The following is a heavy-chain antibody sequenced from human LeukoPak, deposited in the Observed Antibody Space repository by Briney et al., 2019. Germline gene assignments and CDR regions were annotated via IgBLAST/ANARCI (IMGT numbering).Heavy chain of an antibody. D-gene: IGHD5-18*01. J-gene: IGHJ4*02. Sequence: PGGSLRLSCAASGFTFSSYGMHWVRQAPGKGLEWVAVIWYDGSNKYYADSVKGRFTISRDNSKNTLYLQMNSLRAEDTAVYYCARAGYSYGLDYWAQGTLVTVSS. CDR3: ARAGYSYGLDY. CDR1: GFTFSSYG. CDR2: IWYDGSNK. V-gene: IGHV3-33*01.